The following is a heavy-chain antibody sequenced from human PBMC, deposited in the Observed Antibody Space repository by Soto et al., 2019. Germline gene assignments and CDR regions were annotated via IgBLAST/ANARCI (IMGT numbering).Heavy chain of an antibody. V-gene: IGHV5-10-1*01. CDR1: GYSFAGYW. D-gene: IGHD2-2*01. Sequence: GESLKVTCKASGYSFAGYWITWVRQKPGKGLEWMRRIDPSDYQTYYSPSFRGHVTISVTKSITTVFQQWSRLRASHTARYYRARHYIAVVPAAHDGFAIWRQGTM. CDR3: ARHYIAVVPAAHDGFAI. CDR2: IDPSDYQT. J-gene: IGHJ3*02.